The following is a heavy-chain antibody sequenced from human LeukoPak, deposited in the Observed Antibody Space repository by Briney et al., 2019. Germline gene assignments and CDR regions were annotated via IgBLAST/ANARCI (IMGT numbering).Heavy chain of an antibody. CDR2: INPNGGGT. J-gene: IGHJ4*02. D-gene: IGHD3-22*01. V-gene: IGHV1-2*06. CDR1: GYTFTGYY. Sequence: ASVKVSCKASGYTFTGYYMHWVRQAPGQGLEWMGRINPNGGGTNYAQKFQGRVTMTRDTSISTAYMELSRLRSDDTAVYYCARCYYDSSGYYFIDYWGQGTLVTVSS. CDR3: ARCYYDSSGYYFIDY.